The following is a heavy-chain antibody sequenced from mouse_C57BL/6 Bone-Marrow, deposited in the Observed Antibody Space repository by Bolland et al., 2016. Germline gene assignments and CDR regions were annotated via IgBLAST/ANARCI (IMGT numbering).Heavy chain of an antibody. J-gene: IGHJ2*01. CDR3: AIRTVVAMDY. V-gene: IGHV1-74*01. Sequence: YNQKFKGKATLTVDKSSSTAYMQLSSLTSEDSAVYYCAIRTVVAMDYWGQGTT. D-gene: IGHD1-1*01.